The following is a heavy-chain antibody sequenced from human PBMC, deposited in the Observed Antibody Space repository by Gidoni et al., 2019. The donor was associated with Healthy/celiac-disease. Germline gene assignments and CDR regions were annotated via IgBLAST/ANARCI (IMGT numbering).Heavy chain of an antibody. CDR3: ARFHVDTAMFDYYGMDV. V-gene: IGHV5-51*01. D-gene: IGHD5-18*01. Sequence: EVQLVQSGAEVKKPGESLKISCKGSGYSFTSYWIGWVRQMPGKGLEWMGIIYPGDSDTRYSPSFQGQVTISADKSISTAYLQWSSLKASDTAMYYCARFHVDTAMFDYYGMDVWGQGTTVTVSS. CDR2: IYPGDSDT. CDR1: GYSFTSYW. J-gene: IGHJ6*02.